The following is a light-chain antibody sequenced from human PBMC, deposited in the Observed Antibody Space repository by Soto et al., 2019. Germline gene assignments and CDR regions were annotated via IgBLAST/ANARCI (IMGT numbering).Light chain of an antibody. CDR2: WAS. J-gene: IGKJ1*01. CDR1: QSVLYSSNNKNY. CDR3: QQYYSTPQT. Sequence: IVMTQSPDSLAVSLGEWATINCKSSQSVLYSSNNKNYLAWYQQKPGQPPKLIIYWASTRESGVPDRFSGSGSGTDFTLTISSLQAEDVAVYYCQQYYSTPQTFGQGTKVDIK. V-gene: IGKV4-1*01.